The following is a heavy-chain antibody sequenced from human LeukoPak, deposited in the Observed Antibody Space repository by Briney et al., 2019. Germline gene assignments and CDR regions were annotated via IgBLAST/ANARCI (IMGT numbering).Heavy chain of an antibody. J-gene: IGHJ4*02. Sequence: SETPSLTCTVSGGSISSYYWSWIRQPPGKGLEWIGHISYTGSTNYNPPLKSRVTISIDTSKNQFSLKLSSVTAADTAVYYCARRGYSYETYYFDYWGQGALVTVSS. D-gene: IGHD5-18*01. CDR2: ISYTGST. V-gene: IGHV4-59*08. CDR1: GGSISSYY. CDR3: ARRGYSYETYYFDY.